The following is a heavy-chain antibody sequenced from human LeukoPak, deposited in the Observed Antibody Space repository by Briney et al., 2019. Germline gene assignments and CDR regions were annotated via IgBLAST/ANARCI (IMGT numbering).Heavy chain of an antibody. CDR3: TRDSPHVSEGY. CDR1: GFIFGDYA. J-gene: IGHJ4*02. Sequence: GGPLRLSCTTSGFIFGDYAMSWVRQAPGKGLQWVGFIRSKAYGGTTEYAASVEGRFTVSRDDSKNIAYLQMNSLTTEDTAVYYCTRDSPHVSEGYWGQGTLVTVSS. CDR2: IRSKAYGGTT. V-gene: IGHV3-49*04. D-gene: IGHD2/OR15-2a*01.